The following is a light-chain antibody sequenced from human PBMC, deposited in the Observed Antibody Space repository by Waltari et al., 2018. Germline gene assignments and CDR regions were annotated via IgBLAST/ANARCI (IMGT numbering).Light chain of an antibody. J-gene: IGKJ3*01. CDR2: KTS. Sequence: DIQMTQSPSSLSVSVGDKVTLTCQASHNINSWLAWFQQKPGKAPKPLIYKTSSLETGVPSRFSGSGSGTDFTLTISSLQPEDFATYYCQQYNSVPFTFGPGTKLDIK. CDR3: QQYNSVPFT. CDR1: HNINSW. V-gene: IGKV1-5*01.